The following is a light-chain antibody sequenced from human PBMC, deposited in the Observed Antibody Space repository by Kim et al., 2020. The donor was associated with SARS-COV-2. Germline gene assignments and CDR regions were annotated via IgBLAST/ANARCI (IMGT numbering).Light chain of an antibody. V-gene: IGKV1-8*01. Sequence: SASTGDRVTITCRASQGVSSYLAWYQQKPGKAPNLLIYAASTLQSGVPSTFTGSGSGTDFTLTISCLQSEDFATYYCQQYYTYPYSFGQGTKLEI. CDR2: AAS. CDR3: QQYYTYPYS. J-gene: IGKJ2*03. CDR1: QGVSSY.